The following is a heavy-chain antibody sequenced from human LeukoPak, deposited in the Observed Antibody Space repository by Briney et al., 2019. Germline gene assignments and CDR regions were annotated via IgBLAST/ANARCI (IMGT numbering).Heavy chain of an antibody. Sequence: PSETLSLTCTVSGGSISSGDYYWSWIRQPPGKGLEWIGYIYYSGSTYYNPSLKSRVTISVDTSKSQFSLKLSSVTAADTAVYYCATPGYTAMPWALGYWGQGTLVTVSS. CDR3: ATPGYTAMPWALGY. D-gene: IGHD5-18*01. V-gene: IGHV4-30-4*01. CDR2: IYYSGST. CDR1: GGSISSGDYY. J-gene: IGHJ4*02.